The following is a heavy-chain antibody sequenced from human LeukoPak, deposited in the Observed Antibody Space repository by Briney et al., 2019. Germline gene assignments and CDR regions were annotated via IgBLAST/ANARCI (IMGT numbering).Heavy chain of an antibody. CDR1: GDSVSSNSAA. Sequence: SQTLSLTCAISGDSVSSNSAAWNWIRQSPSRGLEWLGRTYYRANWFNDFALSVKSRITINPDTSKNQFSLQLNSVTPEDTAVYYCAKNYGDSNWFDPWGQGTLVTVSS. D-gene: IGHD4-17*01. J-gene: IGHJ5*02. V-gene: IGHV6-1*01. CDR3: AKNYGDSNWFDP. CDR2: TYYRANWFN.